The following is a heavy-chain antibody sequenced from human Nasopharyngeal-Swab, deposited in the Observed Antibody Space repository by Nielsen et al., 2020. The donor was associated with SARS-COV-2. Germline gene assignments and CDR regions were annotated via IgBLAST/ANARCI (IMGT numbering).Heavy chain of an antibody. Sequence: WVRQAPGQGLEWMGRINPNSGGTNYAQKFQGRVTITADESTSTAYMELSSLRSEDTAVYYCASSAIWFGEFPFDYWGQGTLVTVSS. V-gene: IGHV1-69*01. D-gene: IGHD3-10*01. CDR2: INPNSGGT. J-gene: IGHJ4*02. CDR3: ASSAIWFGEFPFDY.